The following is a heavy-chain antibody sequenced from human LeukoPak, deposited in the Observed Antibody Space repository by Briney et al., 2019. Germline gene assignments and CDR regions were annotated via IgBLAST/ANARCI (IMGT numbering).Heavy chain of an antibody. CDR3: GRGYPVAAKDY. CDR1: GFIFSNYW. J-gene: IGHJ4*02. Sequence: GGSLRLSCASSGFIFSNYWMHWVRHVPGKGLVWVSHINGDGTSTSYADSVKGRFTISRDNARNTLYLQMNSLRPEDTAVYYCGRGYPVAAKDYWGQGTLVTVSS. CDR2: INGDGTST. D-gene: IGHD2-15*01. V-gene: IGHV3-74*01.